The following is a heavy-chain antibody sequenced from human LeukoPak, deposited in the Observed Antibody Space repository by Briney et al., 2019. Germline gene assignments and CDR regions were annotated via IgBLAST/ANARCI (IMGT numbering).Heavy chain of an antibody. V-gene: IGHV1-8*01. D-gene: IGHD3-16*02. CDR1: GYISSNYD. J-gene: IGHJ4*02. CDR2: MNPNSGRR. CDR3: ARGLRSDY. Sequence: GASVKVSCKASGYISSNYDINWVRQAPGHGLEWMGWMNPNSGRRVYAQKFQGRVTMTRKSSINTAYMELTSLRSDDRAVYYCARGLRSDYWGQGTLVTVSS.